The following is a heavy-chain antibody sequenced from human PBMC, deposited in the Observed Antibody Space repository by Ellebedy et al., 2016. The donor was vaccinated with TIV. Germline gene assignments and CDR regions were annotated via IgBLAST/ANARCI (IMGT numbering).Heavy chain of an antibody. J-gene: IGHJ6*02. CDR1: GDSVSSNSAA. CDR2: TYYRSKWYN. Sequence: SQTLSLTCAISGDSVSSNSAAWNWIRQSPSRGLEWLGRTYYRSKWYNDYAVSVKSRITINPDTSKNQFSLQLNSVTPEDTAVYYCARGLGSTYYYYYGMDVWGQGTTVTVSS. CDR3: ARGLGSTYYYYYGMDV. V-gene: IGHV6-1*01. D-gene: IGHD1-26*01.